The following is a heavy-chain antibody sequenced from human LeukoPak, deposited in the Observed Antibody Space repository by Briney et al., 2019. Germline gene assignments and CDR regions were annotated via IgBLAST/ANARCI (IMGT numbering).Heavy chain of an antibody. Sequence: GGSLRLSCAASGFTFSNYAMSWVRQAPGKGLEWVSTISAGGGSTYYTDSVKGRFTISRDNSQNTLYLQMDSLRAEDTAVYYCAKKQDSSTWYQTFDYWGQGSLVTVSS. J-gene: IGHJ4*02. CDR1: GFTFSNYA. D-gene: IGHD6-13*01. CDR2: ISAGGGST. V-gene: IGHV3-23*01. CDR3: AKKQDSSTWYQTFDY.